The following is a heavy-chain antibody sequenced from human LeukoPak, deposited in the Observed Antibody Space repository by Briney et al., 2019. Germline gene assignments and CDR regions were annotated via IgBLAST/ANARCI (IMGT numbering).Heavy chain of an antibody. J-gene: IGHJ3*02. V-gene: IGHV4-61*01. CDR3: ASSSRDGYTKVGAFDI. CDR1: GGSVSSGSYY. D-gene: IGHD5-24*01. Sequence: SETLSLTCTVSGGSVSSGSYYWSWIRQPPGKGLEWIGYIYYSGSTNYNPSFKSRVTISVDTSKNQFSLKLSSVTAADTAVYYCASSSRDGYTKVGAFDIWGQGTMVTVSS. CDR2: IYYSGST.